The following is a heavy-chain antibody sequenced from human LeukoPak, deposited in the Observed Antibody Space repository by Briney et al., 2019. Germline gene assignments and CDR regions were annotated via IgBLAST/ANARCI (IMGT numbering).Heavy chain of an antibody. CDR1: GFTFSTYT. J-gene: IGHJ4*02. CDR2: ISTSSSYI. V-gene: IGHV3-21*04. D-gene: IGHD2-2*01. CDR3: AKAVVIVPTATPFDY. Sequence: PGGSLRLSCAASGFTFSTYTINWVRQAPGKGLEWVSSISTSSSYIYYADSVKDRFTISRNNAKNSLYLQMNSLRAEDTAVYYCAKAVVIVPTATPFDYWGQGTLVTVSS.